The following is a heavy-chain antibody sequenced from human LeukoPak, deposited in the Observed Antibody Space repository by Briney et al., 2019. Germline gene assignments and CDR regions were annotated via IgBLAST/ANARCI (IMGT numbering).Heavy chain of an antibody. CDR2: NHNGNVN. D-gene: IGHD4-17*01. CDR3: AKITKATTPNY. Sequence: NHNGNVNYYVDSVKGRFTISRDNSKNTVYLQMSDLRAEDTAVYYCAKITKATTPNYWGQGTLVTVSS. V-gene: IGHV3-7*03. J-gene: IGHJ4*02.